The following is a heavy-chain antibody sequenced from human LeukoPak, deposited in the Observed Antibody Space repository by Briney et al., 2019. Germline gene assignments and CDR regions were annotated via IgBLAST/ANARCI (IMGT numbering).Heavy chain of an antibody. Sequence: SQTLSLTCAISGDSVSSNSAAWNWIRQSPSRGFEWPGRTYYRSKWNNDYAGSVKSRITINPDTSKNQFSLQLNSVTPDDTAVYYCARAPTGGWYFDLWGRGTLVTVSS. D-gene: IGHD7-27*01. CDR1: GDSVSSNSAA. CDR3: ARAPTGGWYFDL. J-gene: IGHJ2*01. V-gene: IGHV6-1*01. CDR2: TYYRSKWNN.